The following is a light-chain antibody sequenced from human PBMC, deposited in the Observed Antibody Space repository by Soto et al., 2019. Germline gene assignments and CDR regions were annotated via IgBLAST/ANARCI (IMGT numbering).Light chain of an antibody. V-gene: IGKV1-5*03. Sequence: DIQMTQSPPTLSASVVDRVTITCRASQSISSWLAWYQQTPGKAPKLLIYKASNLESGVPSTFSGSGSGTDFTLTISSLQPDDLATYYCQQYNSYPLTFGGGTKVDIK. CDR3: QQYNSYPLT. CDR2: KAS. J-gene: IGKJ4*01. CDR1: QSISSW.